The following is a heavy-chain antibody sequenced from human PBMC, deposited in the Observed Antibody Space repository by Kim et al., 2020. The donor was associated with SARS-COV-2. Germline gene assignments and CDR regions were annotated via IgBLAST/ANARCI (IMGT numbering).Heavy chain of an antibody. D-gene: IGHD1-26*01. V-gene: IGHV4-34*01. CDR3: ARVGGRYWHLDF. CDR1: GGSFSDYY. Sequence: SETLSLTCAVYGGSFSDYYWTWIRQPPGKGLEWIGEINHGGATNYNPSLKSRVTVSLDTSKNQFSLKLNSVTAADTAVYYCARVGGRYWHLDFWGRGTLV. CDR2: INHGGAT. J-gene: IGHJ2*01.